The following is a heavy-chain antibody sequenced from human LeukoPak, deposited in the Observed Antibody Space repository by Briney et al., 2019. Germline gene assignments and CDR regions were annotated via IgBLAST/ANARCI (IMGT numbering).Heavy chain of an antibody. Sequence: PGGSLRLSCAASGFTFSSYEMNWVRQAPGKGLEWVSYISSSGSTIYYADSVKGRFTISRDNAKNSVSLQMNSLRGEDTAVYYCTRLADHTGDHWGQGTLVTVSS. CDR2: ISSSGSTI. D-gene: IGHD7-27*01. J-gene: IGHJ4*02. CDR1: GFTFSSYE. CDR3: TRLADHTGDH. V-gene: IGHV3-48*03.